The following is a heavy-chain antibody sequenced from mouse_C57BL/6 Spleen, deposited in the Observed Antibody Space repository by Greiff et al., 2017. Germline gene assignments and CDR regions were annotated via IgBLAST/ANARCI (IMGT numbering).Heavy chain of an antibody. V-gene: IGHV1-69*01. CDR1: GYTFTSYW. J-gene: IGHJ3*01. D-gene: IGHD1-1*01. CDR2: IDPSDSYT. CDR3: ARSHYYGSSYRAWFAY. Sequence: QVQLQQPGAELVMPGASVKLSCKASGYTFTSYWMHWVKQRPGQGLEWIGEIDPSDSYTNYNQKFKGKSTLPVDKSSSTAYMQLSSLTSEDSAVYYCARSHYYGSSYRAWFAYWGQGTLVTVSA.